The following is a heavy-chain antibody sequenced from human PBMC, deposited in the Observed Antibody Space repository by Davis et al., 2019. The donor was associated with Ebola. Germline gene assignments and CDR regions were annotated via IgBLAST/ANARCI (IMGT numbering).Heavy chain of an antibody. J-gene: IGHJ4*02. Sequence: GESLKISCAASGFTFSSYAMSWVRQAPGKGLEWVSGINWNGGSTGYADSVKGRFTISRDNSKNTLYLQMNSLRAGDTAVYYCAKALNQWVDYYFDYWGQGTLVTVSS. CDR3: AKALNQWVDYYFDY. CDR1: GFTFSSYA. V-gene: IGHV3-23*01. CDR2: INWNGGST. D-gene: IGHD6-19*01.